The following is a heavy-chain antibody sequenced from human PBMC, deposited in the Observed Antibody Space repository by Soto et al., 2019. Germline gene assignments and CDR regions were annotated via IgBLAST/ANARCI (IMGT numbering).Heavy chain of an antibody. CDR1: GYTFFSYG. J-gene: IGHJ5*02. Sequence: QVKLEQSGAEVKKPGASVKVSCKASGYTFFSYGITWVRQAPGQGLEWMGWVSGYNGHTNYAQKFQGRVTMTRDISTTTAYMEMRTLRSDDTAVYYCARLVGPTSSDNWFDPWGQGTLVTVSS. CDR3: ARLVGPTSSDNWFDP. V-gene: IGHV1-18*01. D-gene: IGHD1-26*01. CDR2: VSGYNGHT.